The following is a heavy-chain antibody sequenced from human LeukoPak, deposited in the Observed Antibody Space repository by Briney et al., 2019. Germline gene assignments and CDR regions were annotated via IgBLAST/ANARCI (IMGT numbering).Heavy chain of an antibody. J-gene: IGHJ4*02. Sequence: PSETLSLTCAVYGGSFSGYYWSWIRQPPGKGLEWIGEINHSGSTNYNPSLKSRVTISVDTSKNQFSLKLSSVTAADTAVYYCAGSSSGYKFFDYWGQGTLVTVSS. CDR3: AGSSSGYKFFDY. CDR2: INHSGST. D-gene: IGHD3-22*01. CDR1: GGSFSGYY. V-gene: IGHV4-34*01.